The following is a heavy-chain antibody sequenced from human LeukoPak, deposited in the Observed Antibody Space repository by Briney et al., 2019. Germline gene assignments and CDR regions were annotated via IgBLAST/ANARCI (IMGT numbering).Heavy chain of an antibody. CDR2: ITRSSSYI. D-gene: IGHD3-3*01. V-gene: IGHV3-21*01. J-gene: IGHJ5*02. Sequence: PGGSLRLSCAASGFTFSSYGMHWVRQAPGKGLEWVSSITRSSSYIYYADSVKGRFTISRDNAKNSLSLQMRSLRAEDTAVYYCARTYSVTIFGVDVNWFDPWGQGTLVTVSS. CDR1: GFTFSSYG. CDR3: ARTYSVTIFGVDVNWFDP.